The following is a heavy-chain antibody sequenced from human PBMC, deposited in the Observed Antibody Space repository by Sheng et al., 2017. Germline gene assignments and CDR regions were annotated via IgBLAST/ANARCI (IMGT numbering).Heavy chain of an antibody. J-gene: IGHJ6*02. D-gene: IGHD6-19*01. CDR3: VRAHGYSSGHSNYGMDV. CDR1: GFTFSSYD. Sequence: EVQLVESGGGLVQPGGSLRLSCAASGFTFSSYDMHWVRQATGKGLEWVSAIGTAGDPYYPGSVKGRFTISRENAKNSLYLQMNSLRAGDTAVYYCVRAHGYSSGHSNYGMDVCGQGTTVTVSS. V-gene: IGHV3-13*05. CDR2: IGTAGDP.